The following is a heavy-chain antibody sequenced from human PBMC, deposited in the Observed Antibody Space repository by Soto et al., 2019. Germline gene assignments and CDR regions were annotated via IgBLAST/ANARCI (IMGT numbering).Heavy chain of an antibody. CDR2: VYYSGTT. V-gene: IGHV4-59*01. Sequence: SETLSLTCTVCGGSISSYYWSWIRQPPGKGLEWIGYVYYSGTTNYNPSLRSRVIMSLDTSKNQFSLRLSSVTAADTAVYYCARDFWVRNYCYGMDVWGQGTTVTVSS. CDR1: GGSISSYY. J-gene: IGHJ6*02. CDR3: ARDFWVRNYCYGMDV. D-gene: IGHD3-22*01.